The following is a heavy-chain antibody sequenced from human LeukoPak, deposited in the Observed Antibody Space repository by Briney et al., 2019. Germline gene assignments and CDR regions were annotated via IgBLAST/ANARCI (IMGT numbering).Heavy chain of an antibody. CDR2: INPNSGGT. CDR1: VYTFTGYY. J-gene: IGHJ4*02. CDR3: ARGGDYYDSSGLYYFDY. D-gene: IGHD3-22*01. V-gene: IGHV1-2*02. Sequence: ASVKVSCKASVYTFTGYYMHWVRQAPGQGLEWMGWINPNSGGTNYAQKFQGRVTMTRDKSISTAYMELSRLRSDDTAVYYCARGGDYYDSSGLYYFDYWGQGTLVTVSS.